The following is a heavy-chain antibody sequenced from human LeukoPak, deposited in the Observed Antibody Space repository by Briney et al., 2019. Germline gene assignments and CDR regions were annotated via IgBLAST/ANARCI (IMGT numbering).Heavy chain of an antibody. J-gene: IGHJ4*02. V-gene: IGHV3-30*18. CDR3: AKVCVRSGGSCY. D-gene: IGHD2-15*01. Sequence: PGRSLRLSCAASGFTFSSYGMHWVRQAPGKGLEWVAVISYDGSNKYYADSVKGRFTISRDNSKNTLYLQMNSLRAEDTAVYYCAKVCVRSGGSCYWGQGTPVTVSS. CDR1: GFTFSSYG. CDR2: ISYDGSNK.